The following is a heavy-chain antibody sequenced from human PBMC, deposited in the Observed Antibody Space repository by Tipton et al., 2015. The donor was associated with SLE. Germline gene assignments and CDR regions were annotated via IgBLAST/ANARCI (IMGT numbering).Heavy chain of an antibody. V-gene: IGHV3-30*14. D-gene: IGHD4-23*01. Sequence: SLRLSCAASGFTFSSYAMHWVRQAPGKGLEWVAVISYDGSTYYADSVKGRFTISRDNSKNTLYLQMNSLRAEDTAVYYCARYGGSPPYWGQGTLVTVSS. CDR3: ARYGGSPPY. CDR1: GFTFSSYA. CDR2: ISYDGST. J-gene: IGHJ4*02.